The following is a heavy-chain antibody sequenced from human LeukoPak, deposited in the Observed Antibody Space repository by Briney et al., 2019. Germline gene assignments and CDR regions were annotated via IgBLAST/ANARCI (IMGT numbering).Heavy chain of an antibody. V-gene: IGHV3-30*02. J-gene: IGHJ4*02. D-gene: IGHD3-22*01. CDR1: GFTFSTYG. CDR2: IRYDGSNK. CDR3: ASNFYYDSSGYYWFDY. Sequence: GGSLRLSCAASGFTFSTYGMHWVRQASGKGLEWVAFIRYDGSNKYYADSVKGRFTISRDNSKNMLYLQMNSLRAEDTAMYYCASNFYYDSSGYYWFDYWGQGTLVTVSS.